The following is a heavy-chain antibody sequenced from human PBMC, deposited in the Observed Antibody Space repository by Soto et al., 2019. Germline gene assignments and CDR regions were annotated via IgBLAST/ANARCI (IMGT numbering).Heavy chain of an antibody. J-gene: IGHJ6*02. V-gene: IGHV4-59*12. CDR3: ARDRYGLDV. CDR1: GGSISGFY. Sequence: SETLSLTCTVSGGSISGFYWSWIRQPPGKGLEWIGYVYYSGSTNYNPSLEGRVTISVDTSKNQFSLKLTSLSAADTAVYFCARDRYGLDVWGQGTTVTVS. CDR2: VYYSGST.